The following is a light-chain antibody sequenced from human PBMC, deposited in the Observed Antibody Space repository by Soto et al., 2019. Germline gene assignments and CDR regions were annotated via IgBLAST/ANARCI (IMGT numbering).Light chain of an antibody. Sequence: DLQMTQSPSSLSASVGDRVTITCRASQSINNCLSWFQQKPGQAPKLLIYAASSLQSGVPSRFSGRGSGTDFILTIDSLQPEDFATYFCHQTYIAPATFGQGTKVGVK. J-gene: IGKJ1*01. V-gene: IGKV1-39*01. CDR3: HQTYIAPAT. CDR1: QSINNC. CDR2: AAS.